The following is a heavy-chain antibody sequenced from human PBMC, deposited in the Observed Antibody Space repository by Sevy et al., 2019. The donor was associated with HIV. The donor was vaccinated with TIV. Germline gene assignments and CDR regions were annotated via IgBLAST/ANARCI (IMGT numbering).Heavy chain of an antibody. CDR2: FDPEDGET. CDR3: ATDSVLLKGRYYDSSGYYLHY. Sequence: ASVKVSCKVSGYIFTELSMHWVRQAPGKGLEWMGGFDPEDGETIYAQKFQGRVTMTEDTSTDTAYMDLSSVRSEDTAVYYCATDSVLLKGRYYDSSGYYLHYWGQGTLVTVSS. CDR1: GYIFTELS. D-gene: IGHD3-22*01. V-gene: IGHV1-24*01. J-gene: IGHJ4*02.